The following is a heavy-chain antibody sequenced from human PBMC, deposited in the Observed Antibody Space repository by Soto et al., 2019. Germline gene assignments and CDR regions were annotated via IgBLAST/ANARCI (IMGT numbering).Heavy chain of an antibody. V-gene: IGHV3-23*01. CDR2: ISGSGGST. Sequence: PGGSLRLSCAASGFTLSSYAMSWVRQAPGKGLEWVSAISGSGGSTYYADSVKGRFTISRDNSKNTLSLQMNSLRAEDTAVYYCARGIAAAGTTIDYWGQGTLVTVSS. J-gene: IGHJ4*02. CDR1: GFTLSSYA. CDR3: ARGIAAAGTTIDY. D-gene: IGHD6-13*01.